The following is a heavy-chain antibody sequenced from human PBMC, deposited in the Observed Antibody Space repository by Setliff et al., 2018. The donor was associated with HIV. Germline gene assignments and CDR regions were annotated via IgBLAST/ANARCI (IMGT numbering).Heavy chain of an antibody. V-gene: IGHV3-23*01. CDR1: GGSISSDN. J-gene: IGHJ6*01. CDR2: ISDSGGAS. D-gene: IGHD2-2*01. CDR3: AQGRTTTWYDMDV. Sequence: ETLSLTCAVSGGSISSDNWWTWVRQAPGKGLEWVSGISDSGGASHYADSVKGRFTISRDNSKNTLHLQMDSLRVEDTAVYYCAQGRTTTWYDMDVWGQGTTVTVSS.